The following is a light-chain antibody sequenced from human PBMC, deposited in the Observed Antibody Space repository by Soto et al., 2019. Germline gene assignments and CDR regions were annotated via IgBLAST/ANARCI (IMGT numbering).Light chain of an antibody. J-gene: IGLJ2*01. CDR3: SSYTSSSPLV. V-gene: IGLV2-14*01. Sequence: QPASVSGSPGQSITISCTGTSSDVGGYNYVSWYQQHPGKAPKLMIYDVSNRPSGVSNRFSGSKSGNTASLTISELQAEDEADYYCSSYTSSSPLVFGGGTKLTVL. CDR1: SSDVGGYNY. CDR2: DVS.